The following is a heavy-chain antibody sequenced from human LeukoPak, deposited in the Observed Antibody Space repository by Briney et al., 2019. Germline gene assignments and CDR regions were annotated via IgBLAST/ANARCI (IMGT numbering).Heavy chain of an antibody. CDR2: IKSKTDGGTT. V-gene: IGHV3-15*01. Sequence: KPGGSVRLSCAASGFTFSNAWMSWVRQAPGKGLEWVGRIKSKTDGGTTDYAAHVKGRFTISRDDSKNTLYLQMNSLKTEDTAVYYCTTDLDFWSGYFGYYYYYMDVWGKGTTVTVSS. CDR3: TTDLDFWSGYFGYYYYYMDV. J-gene: IGHJ6*03. D-gene: IGHD3-3*01. CDR1: GFTFSNAW.